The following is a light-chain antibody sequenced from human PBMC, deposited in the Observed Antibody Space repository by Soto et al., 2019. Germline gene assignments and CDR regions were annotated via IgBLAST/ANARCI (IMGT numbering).Light chain of an antibody. V-gene: IGLV1-36*01. J-gene: IGLJ2*01. CDR3: AAWDDSLNGVV. Sequence: QAVVTQPPSVSEAPRQRVTISCSGSSSNIGNNAVNWYQQLPGKAPKLLIYYDDLLPSGVSDRFSGSKSGTSASLAISGLQDEDEADYDCAAWDDSLNGVVFGGGTKLTVL. CDR1: SSNIGNNA. CDR2: YDD.